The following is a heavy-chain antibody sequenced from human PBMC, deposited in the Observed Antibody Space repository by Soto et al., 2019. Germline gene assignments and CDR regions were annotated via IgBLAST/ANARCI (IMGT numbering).Heavy chain of an antibody. Sequence: EVQLVESGGGLVQPGGSLRLSCAASGFTFSSYWVHWVRQAPGRGLVWVSRINGDGSSTNYADSVKGRFTISRDNAKNTLYRQMNSLRAEDTAVYLCGRGGSGIYGMDVWGQGTTVTVSS. D-gene: IGHD3-10*01. CDR3: GRGGSGIYGMDV. CDR1: GFTFSSYW. CDR2: INGDGSST. V-gene: IGHV3-74*01. J-gene: IGHJ6*02.